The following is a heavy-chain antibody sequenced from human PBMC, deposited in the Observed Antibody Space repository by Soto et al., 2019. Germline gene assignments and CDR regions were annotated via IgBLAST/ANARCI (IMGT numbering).Heavy chain of an antibody. CDR3: ARARGITGTTGWFDP. Sequence: ASVKVSCKASGYTFTSCAMHWVRRARGQRLEWMGWINAGNGNTKYSQKFQGRVTITRDTSASTAYMELSSLRSEDTAVYYCARARGITGTTGWFDPWGQGTLVTVSS. V-gene: IGHV1-3*01. J-gene: IGHJ5*02. CDR2: INAGNGNT. D-gene: IGHD1-7*01. CDR1: GYTFTSCA.